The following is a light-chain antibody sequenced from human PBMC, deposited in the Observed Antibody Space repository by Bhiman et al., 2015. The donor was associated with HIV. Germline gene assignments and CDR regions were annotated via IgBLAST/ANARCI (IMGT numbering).Light chain of an antibody. CDR3: SSLTSSLTYV. V-gene: IGLV2-14*03. J-gene: IGLJ1*01. Sequence: QSALTQPASVSGSPGQSITISCTGTGSDVGGCNHVSWYQQHPGKAPKLMIYDVSNRPSGVSNRFSGSKSGNTASLTISGLQAEDEADYYCSSLTSSLTYVFGTGTNVTVL. CDR2: DVS. CDR1: GSDVGGCNH.